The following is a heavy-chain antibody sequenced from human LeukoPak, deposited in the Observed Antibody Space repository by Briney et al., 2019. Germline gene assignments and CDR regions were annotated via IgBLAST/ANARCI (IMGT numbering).Heavy chain of an antibody. CDR3: ARDLSLYCSGGSCYSLNY. D-gene: IGHD2-15*01. CDR1: GFTFSSYT. CDR2: IWYDGGLT. Sequence: GGSLRLSCAASGFTFSSYTMHRIRQAPGKGLEWVAVIWYDGGLTYYADSVKGRFTVSRDNSKNTLYLQMNSLGAEDTAVYYCARDLSLYCSGGSCYSLNYWGQGTLVTVSS. J-gene: IGHJ4*02. V-gene: IGHV3-33*01.